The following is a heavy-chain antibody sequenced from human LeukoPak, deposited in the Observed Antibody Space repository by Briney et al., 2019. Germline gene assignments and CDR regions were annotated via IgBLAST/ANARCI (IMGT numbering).Heavy chain of an antibody. Sequence: PGGSLRLSCAASGFTFSSYSMNWVRQAPGKGLEWVSSISSSSSYIYYADSVKGRFTISRDNAKNSLYLQMNSLRAEDTAVYYCARDLNSSSWLDRSYPFDPWGQGTLVTVSS. CDR2: ISSSSSYI. CDR3: ARDLNSSSWLDRSYPFDP. V-gene: IGHV3-21*01. CDR1: GFTFSSYS. D-gene: IGHD6-13*01. J-gene: IGHJ5*02.